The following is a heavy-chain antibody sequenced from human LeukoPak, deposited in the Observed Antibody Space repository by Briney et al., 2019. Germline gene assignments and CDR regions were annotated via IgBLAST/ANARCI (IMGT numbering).Heavy chain of an antibody. D-gene: IGHD6-19*01. CDR3: AKRANSSGWYVPFFDY. J-gene: IGHJ4*02. V-gene: IGHV3-23*01. CDR2: ISGSGGST. CDR1: GFTLSSYW. Sequence: GGSLRLSCAGSGFTLSSYWMHWVRQGPGKGLEWVSGISGSGGSTDYADSVKGRFTISRDNSKSTLYLQMNSLRAEDTAVYYCAKRANSSGWYVPFFDYWGQGTLVTVSS.